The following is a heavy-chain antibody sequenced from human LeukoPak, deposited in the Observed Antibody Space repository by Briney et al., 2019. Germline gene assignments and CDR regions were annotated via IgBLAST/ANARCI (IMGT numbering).Heavy chain of an antibody. CDR1: GGSISSYY. Sequence: PSETLSLTCTVSGGSISSYYWRWIRQPAGKGLEGIGRIYTSGSTNYNPSLKSRVTMSVDTSKNQFSLKLSSVTAADTAVYFCASLRAAGTIDYWGQGTLVTVSS. CDR3: ASLRAAGTIDY. CDR2: IYTSGST. V-gene: IGHV4-4*07. D-gene: IGHD6-13*01. J-gene: IGHJ4*02.